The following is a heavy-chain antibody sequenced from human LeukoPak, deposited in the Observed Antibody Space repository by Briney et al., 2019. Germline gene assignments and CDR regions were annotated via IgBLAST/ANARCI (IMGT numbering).Heavy chain of an antibody. CDR2: ISSSGSTI. Sequence: PGGSLRLSCAASGFTFSDYYMSWIRQAPGKGLEWVSYISSSGSTIYYADSVKGRFTISRDNAKNSLYLQMNSLRAEDTAVYCCARNYYDSSGYCHFDYWGQGTLVTVSS. D-gene: IGHD3-22*01. CDR1: GFTFSDYY. CDR3: ARNYYDSSGYCHFDY. V-gene: IGHV3-11*04. J-gene: IGHJ4*02.